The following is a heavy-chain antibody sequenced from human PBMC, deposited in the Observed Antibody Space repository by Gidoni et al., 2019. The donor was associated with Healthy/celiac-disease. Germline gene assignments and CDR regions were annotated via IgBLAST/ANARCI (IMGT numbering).Heavy chain of an antibody. CDR1: GFTFSSYA. D-gene: IGHD6-13*01. CDR2: ISYDGSNK. V-gene: IGHV3-30-3*01. Sequence: QVQLVESGGGVVQPGRSLRLSCAASGFTFSSYAMPWVRQAPGKGLEWVAVISYDGSNKYYAESVKGRFTISRDNSKNTLYLQMNSLRAEDTAVYYCARSGIAAAGTFYYYYYYMDVWGKGTTVTVSS. CDR3: ARSGIAAAGTFYYYYYYMDV. J-gene: IGHJ6*03.